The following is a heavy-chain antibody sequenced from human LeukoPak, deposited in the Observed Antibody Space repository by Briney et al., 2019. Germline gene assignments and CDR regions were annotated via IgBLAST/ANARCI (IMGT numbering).Heavy chain of an antibody. CDR3: AKDPSGYCSGGSCYTTKYFQH. CDR2: ISGSGGST. Sequence: GGSLRLSCAASGFTFSSYGMSWVRQAPGKGLEWVSAISGSGGSTYYADSVKGRFTISRDNSKNTLYLQMNSLRAEDTAVYYCAKDPSGYCSGGSCYTTKYFQHWGQGTLVTVSS. D-gene: IGHD2-15*01. CDR1: GFTFSSYG. V-gene: IGHV3-23*01. J-gene: IGHJ1*01.